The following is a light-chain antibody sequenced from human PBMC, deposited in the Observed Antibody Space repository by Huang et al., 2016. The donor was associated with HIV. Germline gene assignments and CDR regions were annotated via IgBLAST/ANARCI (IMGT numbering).Light chain of an antibody. Sequence: EILLTQSPATLSVSPGERVTLSSRASQSISHNLAWYQQKPGQAPRLLIYGASTRATASPARFSGSASGTEFTLTISSLQSEDFAVYYCQQYHNWPPYTFGQGTKLEI. CDR2: GAS. CDR1: QSISHN. J-gene: IGKJ2*01. V-gene: IGKV3-15*01. CDR3: QQYHNWPPYT.